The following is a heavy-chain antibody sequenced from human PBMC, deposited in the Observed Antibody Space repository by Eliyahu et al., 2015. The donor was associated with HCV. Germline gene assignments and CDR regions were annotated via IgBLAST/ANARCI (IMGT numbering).Heavy chain of an antibody. D-gene: IGHD3-16*02. CDR2: IYYSGST. CDR3: ARASGSYRHFHS. J-gene: IGHJ4*02. CDR1: DDSISSYY. V-gene: IGHV4-59*01. Sequence: QVQLQESGPGLVKPSETLSLTCTVSDDSISSYYWNWIRQPPGKGLEWIGYIYYSGSTSSNPSLKSRVTMSVDTSKSQFSLNLSSVTAADTAVYYCARASGSYRHFHSWGQGTLVSVSP.